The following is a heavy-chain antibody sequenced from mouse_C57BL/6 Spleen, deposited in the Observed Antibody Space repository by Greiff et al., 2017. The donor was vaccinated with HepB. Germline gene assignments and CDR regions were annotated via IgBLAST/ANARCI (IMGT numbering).Heavy chain of an antibody. J-gene: IGHJ2*01. CDR1: GYTFTSYW. D-gene: IGHD1-1*01. CDR3: ARSVYYSGSSPFDD. CDR2: IHPNSGST. Sequence: VQLQQPGAELVKPGASVKLSCKASGYTFTSYWMHWVMQRPGQGLEWIGMIHPNSGSTNYNEKFKSKATLTVDKSSSTAYMQLSSLTSEDSAVYYCARSVYYSGSSPFDDWGQGTTLTVSS. V-gene: IGHV1-64*01.